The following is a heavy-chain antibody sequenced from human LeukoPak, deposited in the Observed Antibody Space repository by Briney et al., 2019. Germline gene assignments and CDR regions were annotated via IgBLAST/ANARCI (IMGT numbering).Heavy chain of an antibody. CDR2: ISYDGSNK. CDR1: GFTFSSYG. V-gene: IGHV3-30*18. D-gene: IGHD3-22*01. CDR3: ANGYYDSSGYYGLDAFDV. Sequence: PGRSLRLSCAASGFTFSSYGMHWVRQAPGKGLEWVAVISYDGSNKYYADSVKGRFAISRDNSKNTLYLQMNSLRAEDTAVYYCANGYYDSSGYYGLDAFDVWGQGTMVTVSS. J-gene: IGHJ3*01.